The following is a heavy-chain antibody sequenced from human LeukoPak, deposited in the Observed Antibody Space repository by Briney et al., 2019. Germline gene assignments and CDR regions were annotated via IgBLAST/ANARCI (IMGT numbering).Heavy chain of an antibody. CDR1: GDSVSSYY. D-gene: IGHD3-22*01. Sequence: PSETLSLTCTVSGDSVSSYYWSWIRQPPGKGLEWIGYIYYRGSTNYNPSLKSRVTISVDTSKNQFSLKLSSVTAADTAVYYCARYYYDSSGYYHDYWGQGTLVTVSS. J-gene: IGHJ4*02. CDR3: ARYYYDSSGYYHDY. CDR2: IYYRGST. V-gene: IGHV4-59*08.